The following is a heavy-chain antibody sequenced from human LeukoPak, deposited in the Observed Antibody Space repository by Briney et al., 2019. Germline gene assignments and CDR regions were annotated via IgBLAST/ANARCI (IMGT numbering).Heavy chain of an antibody. CDR3: ARDSEYSISLYNWFDP. CDR2: IKQGGSEK. CDR1: GFTFSRYW. V-gene: IGHV3-7*01. J-gene: IGHJ5*02. D-gene: IGHD6-6*01. Sequence: AGGSLRLSCAASGFTFSRYWMSWVRQAPGKGLEWVANIKQGGSEKYYVDSVKGRFTISRDNAKNSLYLQMNSLRAEDTAVYYCARDSEYSISLYNWFDPWGQGTLVTVSS.